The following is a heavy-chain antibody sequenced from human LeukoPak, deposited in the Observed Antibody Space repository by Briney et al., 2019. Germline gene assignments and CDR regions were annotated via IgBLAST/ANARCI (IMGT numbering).Heavy chain of an antibody. Sequence: GGSLRLSCAASGFTVSDNYMSWVRQAPGKGLEWVSIIYSAGSTNYADSVKGRFTISRDNSKNTLYLQMNSLRAEDTAVYYCARESGHNYYDSSGPGWYFDYWGQGTLVTVSS. J-gene: IGHJ4*02. D-gene: IGHD3-22*01. V-gene: IGHV3-53*01. CDR1: GFTVSDNY. CDR3: ARESGHNYYDSSGPGWYFDY. CDR2: IYSAGST.